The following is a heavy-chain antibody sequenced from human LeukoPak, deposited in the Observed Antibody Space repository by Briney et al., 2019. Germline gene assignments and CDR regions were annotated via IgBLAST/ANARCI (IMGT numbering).Heavy chain of an antibody. Sequence: SETLSLTCTVSAGSISSSDYYWGWIRQSPGKGLEWIGRISYSGNTYYNPSLKSRVTISVDTSKNHFTLRLSSVTAADTAVYYCARLTHSYYSDTSGYYPYYYMDVWGKGTRVTVSS. CDR3: ARLTHSYYSDTSGYYPYYYMDV. J-gene: IGHJ6*03. CDR2: ISYSGNT. CDR1: AGSISSSDYY. D-gene: IGHD3-22*01. V-gene: IGHV4-39*02.